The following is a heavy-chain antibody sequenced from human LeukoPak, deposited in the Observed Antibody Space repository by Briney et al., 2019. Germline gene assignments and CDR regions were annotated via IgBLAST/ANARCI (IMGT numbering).Heavy chain of an antibody. CDR1: GGSISSYS. Sequence: SETLSLTCTVSGGSISSYSWSWIRQPPGKGLEWIGYIYHSGSTYYNPSLKSRVTISVDTSKNQFSLKLSSVTAADTAVYYCARSGLGSSWYYDYFDYWGQGTLVTVSS. CDR3: ARSGLGSSWYYDYFDY. V-gene: IGHV4-59*01. CDR2: IYHSGST. D-gene: IGHD6-13*01. J-gene: IGHJ4*02.